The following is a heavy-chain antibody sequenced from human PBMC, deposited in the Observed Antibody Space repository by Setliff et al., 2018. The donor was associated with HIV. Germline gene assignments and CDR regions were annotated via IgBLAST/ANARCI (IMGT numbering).Heavy chain of an antibody. CDR1: GYTFTSYY. J-gene: IGHJ6*03. CDR2: INPSGGST. Sequence: ASVKVSCKASGYTFTSYYMHWVRQAPGQGLEWMGIINPSGGSTNYAQKFQGRVTMTRDTSTSTVYMELSSLRSEDTAVYYCARNPRIAVAGTDYYNYMDVWGKGTTVTVSS. D-gene: IGHD6-19*01. CDR3: ARNPRIAVAGTDYYNYMDV. V-gene: IGHV1-46*01.